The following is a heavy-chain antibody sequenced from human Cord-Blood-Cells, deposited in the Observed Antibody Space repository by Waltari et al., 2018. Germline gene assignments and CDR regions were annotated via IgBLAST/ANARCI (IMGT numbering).Heavy chain of an antibody. Sequence: EVQLLESGGGLVQTGGSLRFSCAAAGYTFSSYAMSWVGQAPGKGLEWVSAISGSGGSTYYADSVKGRFTISRDNSKNTLYLQMNSLRAEDTAVYYCAKDGFDYWGQGTLVTVSS. J-gene: IGHJ4*02. CDR1: GYTFSSYA. CDR2: ISGSGGST. CDR3: AKDGFDY. V-gene: IGHV3-23*01.